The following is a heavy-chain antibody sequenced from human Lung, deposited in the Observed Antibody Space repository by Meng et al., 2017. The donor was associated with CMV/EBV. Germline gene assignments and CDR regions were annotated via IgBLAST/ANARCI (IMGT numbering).Heavy chain of an antibody. J-gene: IGHJ6*02. D-gene: IGHD2-2*01. CDR2: ISYDGSNK. CDR1: GFTFSSYA. CDR3: ARDHFVVVPASYGMDV. Sequence: GGSXRLXCAAFGFTFSSYAMHWVRQAPGKGLEWVAVISYDGSNKYYADSVKGRFTISRDNSKNTLYLQMNSLRAEDTAVYYCARDHFVVVPASYGMDVWGQGXTVTVSS. V-gene: IGHV3-30-3*01.